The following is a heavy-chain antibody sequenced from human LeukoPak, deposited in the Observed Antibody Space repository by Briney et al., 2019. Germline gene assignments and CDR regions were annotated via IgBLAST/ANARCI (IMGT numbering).Heavy chain of an antibody. CDR2: IYYNGSA. D-gene: IGHD2-15*01. CDR3: ARGRVVANWFDP. J-gene: IGHJ5*02. CDR1: GNSIGSYY. Sequence: PSETLSLTCSVSGNSIGSYYWSWTRQRPGKTLQWIAYIYYNGSATYNPSLKSRVTISVDTSKNQFSLKLSSVTAADTAVYYCARGRVVANWFDPWGQGTLVTVSS. V-gene: IGHV4-59*01.